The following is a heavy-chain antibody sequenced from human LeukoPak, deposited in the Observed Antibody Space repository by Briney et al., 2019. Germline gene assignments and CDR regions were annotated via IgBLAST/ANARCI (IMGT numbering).Heavy chain of an antibody. D-gene: IGHD6-13*01. Sequence: GDPLQISCKGSGFIFNTYWISWVRQMPGKGLEWMGIVDPTDSDVDYSPSFQGHVTISSDTSTSTVYLQWSSLKASDTAVYYCARRARYHSSLPLDFWGQGTQVIVSS. V-gene: IGHV5-10-1*01. CDR1: GFIFNTYW. CDR3: ARRARYHSSLPLDF. CDR2: VDPTDSDV. J-gene: IGHJ4*02.